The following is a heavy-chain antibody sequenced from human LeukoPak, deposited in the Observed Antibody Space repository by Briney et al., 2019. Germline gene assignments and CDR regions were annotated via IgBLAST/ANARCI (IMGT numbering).Heavy chain of an antibody. J-gene: IGHJ4*02. V-gene: IGHV1-18*01. CDR1: GGTFTSYG. D-gene: IGHD1/OR15-1a*01. CDR3: ARAEYNWNTFSYLDY. CDR2: ISAYNGNT. Sequence: GASVKVSCKASGGTFTSYGISWVRQAPGQGLEWMGWISAYNGNTNYAQKLQGRVTMTTDTSTSTAYMELRSLRSDDTAVYYCARAEYNWNTFSYLDYWGQGTLVTVSS.